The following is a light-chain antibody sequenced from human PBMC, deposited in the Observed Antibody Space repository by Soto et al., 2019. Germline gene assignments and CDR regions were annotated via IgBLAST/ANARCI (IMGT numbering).Light chain of an antibody. CDR1: QSISSW. Sequence: IPLTHSPSTLSASLVYRFTISCRSSQSISSWLASYQQKPGKAPKLLIYKASTLKSGVPSRFSGSGSGTEFTLTISSLQPDDFATYYCQHYNSYSEAFGQGTKVDI. CDR3: QHYNSYSEA. CDR2: KAS. J-gene: IGKJ1*01. V-gene: IGKV1-5*03.